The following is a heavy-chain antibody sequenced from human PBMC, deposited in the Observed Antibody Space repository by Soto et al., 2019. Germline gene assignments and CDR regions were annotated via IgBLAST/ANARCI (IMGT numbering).Heavy chain of an antibody. CDR2: IYYSGST. D-gene: IGHD6-13*01. CDR1: GGSISSYY. J-gene: IGHJ4*02. V-gene: IGHV4-59*01. CDR3: ARSAAGTIDY. Sequence: PSETLSLTCTVSGGSISSYYWSWIRQPPGRGLEWIGYIYYSGSTNYNPSLKSRVTISVDTSKNQFSLKLSSVTAADTAVYYCARSAAGTIDYWGQGTLVTVS.